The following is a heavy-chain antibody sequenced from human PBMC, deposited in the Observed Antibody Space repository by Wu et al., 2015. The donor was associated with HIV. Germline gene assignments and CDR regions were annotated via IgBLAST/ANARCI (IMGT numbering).Heavy chain of an antibody. V-gene: IGHV1-69*13. D-gene: IGHD6-13*01. J-gene: IGHJ6*02. CDR1: GGTFSSYA. Sequence: QVQLVQSGAEVKKPGSSVKVSCKASGGTFSSYAISWVRQAPGQGLEWMGRIIPTFGTANYAQKFQGRVTITADESTSTAYMELSSLRSEDTAVYYCARGEAAAGSRWYYGMDVWGQGTTVTVSS. CDR2: IIPTFGTA. CDR3: ARGEAAAGSRWYYGMDV.